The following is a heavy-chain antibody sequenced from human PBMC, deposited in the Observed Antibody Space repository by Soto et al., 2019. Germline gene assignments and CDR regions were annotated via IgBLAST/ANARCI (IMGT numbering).Heavy chain of an antibody. V-gene: IGHV3-23*01. CDR1: GFTFSSYA. D-gene: IGHD5-12*01. J-gene: IGHJ4*02. CDR2: ISGSGGST. Sequence: PGGSLILSCAASGFTFSSYAMSWVRQAPGKGLEWVSAISGSGGSTYYADSVKGRFTISRDNSKNTLYLQMNSLRAEDTAVYYCAKDIVATRIAWFDYWGQGTLVTVSS. CDR3: AKDIVATRIAWFDY.